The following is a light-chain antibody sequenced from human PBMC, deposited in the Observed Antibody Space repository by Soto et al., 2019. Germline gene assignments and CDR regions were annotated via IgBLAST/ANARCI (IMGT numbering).Light chain of an antibody. CDR3: QQDGSAPYT. J-gene: IGKJ2*01. Sequence: EIVLTQSPGTLSLSPGERATLSCRASQSVGSNYLAWYQQKPGQAPMLLIYGASSRATGIPDRFNGSGSGTDFTLTISRLEPEDFALYYCQQDGSAPYTFGQGTKLEIK. CDR2: GAS. V-gene: IGKV3-20*01. CDR1: QSVGSNY.